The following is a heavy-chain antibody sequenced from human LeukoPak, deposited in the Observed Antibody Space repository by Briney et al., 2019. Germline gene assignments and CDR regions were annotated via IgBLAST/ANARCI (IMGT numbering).Heavy chain of an antibody. CDR3: ATISMRIIAVADMGAFDI. CDR1: GFPFSSYA. J-gene: IGHJ3*02. D-gene: IGHD6-19*01. V-gene: IGHV3-23*01. Sequence: GRSLRLSCATSGFPFSSYAMIWVRHAPGKGLEWVSTISGSGGSTYYADSVKGRFTISRDNSKNTLYLQMNSLRAEDTAVYYCATISMRIIAVADMGAFDIWGQGTMVTVSS. CDR2: ISGSGGST.